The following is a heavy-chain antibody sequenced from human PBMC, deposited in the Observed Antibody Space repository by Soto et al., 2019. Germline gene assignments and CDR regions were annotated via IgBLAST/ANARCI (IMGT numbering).Heavy chain of an antibody. J-gene: IGHJ5*02. Sequence: QVQLVQSGAEVRKPGASVTVSCKASGYTFHRYAISWLRQAPGQGPEWMGWITGDTLAASYARNFQGRVTRTRNTSTSTVYMELRSLRDDDTAVYYCARDRPTDHWGQGTLVTVSS. CDR3: ARDRPTDH. CDR1: GYTFHRYA. V-gene: IGHV1-18*01. CDR2: ITGDTLAA.